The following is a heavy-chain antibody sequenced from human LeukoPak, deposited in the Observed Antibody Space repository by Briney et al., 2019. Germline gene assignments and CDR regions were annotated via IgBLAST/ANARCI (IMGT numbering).Heavy chain of an antibody. CDR2: IKQDGSEK. Sequence: GGSLRLSCAASGFTFSSYWTSWVRQAPGKGLEWVANIKQDGSEKYYVDSVKGRFTISRDNAKNSLYLQMNSLRAEDTAVYYCAELGITMIGGVWGKGNTVTISS. V-gene: IGHV3-7*01. CDR1: GFTFSSYW. CDR3: AELGITMIGGV. D-gene: IGHD3-10*02. J-gene: IGHJ6*04.